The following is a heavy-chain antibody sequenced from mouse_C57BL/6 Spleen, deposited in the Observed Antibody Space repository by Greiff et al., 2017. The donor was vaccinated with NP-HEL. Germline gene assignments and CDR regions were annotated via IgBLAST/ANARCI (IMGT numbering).Heavy chain of an antibody. Sequence: QVQLQQPGAELVKPGASVKLSCKASGYTFTSYWLQWVKQRPGQGLEWLGEIDPSDSYTNSNQTFKGQAPLNVDPSSSTAYMQRSSLTSEDSAVYYCARDDGRRGWYFDVWGTGTTVTVSS. D-gene: IGHD1-1*01. CDR1: GYTFTSYW. CDR2: IDPSDSYT. V-gene: IGHV1-50*01. J-gene: IGHJ1*03. CDR3: ARDDGRRGWYFDV.